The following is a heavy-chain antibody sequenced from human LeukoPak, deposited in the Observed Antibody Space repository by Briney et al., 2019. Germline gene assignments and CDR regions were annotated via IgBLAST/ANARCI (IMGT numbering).Heavy chain of an antibody. CDR3: ATGAQLDLTFLMY. Sequence: GGSLRLSCAASGFTVSSNYMSWVRQGPGKGLEWVSVIYSGGSTYSADSVKDRFTISRDNSKNTLFLQMNSLRAEDTAVYYCATGAQLDLTFLMYWGQGTLVTVSS. CDR2: IYSGGST. D-gene: IGHD6-13*01. J-gene: IGHJ4*02. CDR1: GFTVSSNY. V-gene: IGHV3-66*01.